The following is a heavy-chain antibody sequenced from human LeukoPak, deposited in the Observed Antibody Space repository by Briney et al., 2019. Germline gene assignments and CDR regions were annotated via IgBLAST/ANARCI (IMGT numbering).Heavy chain of an antibody. CDR3: ARMFRQRQVRKQYYGLDV. J-gene: IGHJ6*02. Sequence: PSQTLSLTSAVYDGSFSGFYWAWIRQSPGKGLEWIGEINHSGTTYLNPSFKSRISISVDTSKNQFSLRLNSVTAADRAIYYCARMFRQRQVRKQYYGLDVWGQGTTVTVSS. CDR1: DGSFSGFY. CDR2: INHSGTT. D-gene: IGHD6-19*01. V-gene: IGHV4-34*01.